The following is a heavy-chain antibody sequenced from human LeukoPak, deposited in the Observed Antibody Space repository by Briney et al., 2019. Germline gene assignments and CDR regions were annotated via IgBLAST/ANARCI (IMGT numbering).Heavy chain of an antibody. CDR3: ARDLGGYSTFEY. Sequence: SQTLSLTCTVSGGSISSRDYFWTWIRQPPGKGLEWIGYTHYSGGTTYNPSLRSRRTISVDTSKNQFSLKVTSVTAADTAVYYCARDLGGYSTFEYWGQGILVTVSS. V-gene: IGHV4-30-4*08. CDR1: GGSISSRDYF. J-gene: IGHJ4*02. CDR2: THYSGGT. D-gene: IGHD2-15*01.